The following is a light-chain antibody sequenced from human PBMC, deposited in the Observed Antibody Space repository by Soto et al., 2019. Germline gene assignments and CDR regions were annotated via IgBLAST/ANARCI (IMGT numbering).Light chain of an antibody. Sequence: QSVLTQPASVSGSPGQSITISCAGTSSDLGAYKYVSWYQQHPDKAPKLILYEVSRRPSGVSNRFSGSKSGNTASLTISGLLAEDEADYSCSSYTSTSTLVFGTGTKVTVL. CDR2: EVS. J-gene: IGLJ1*01. CDR3: SSYTSTSTLV. V-gene: IGLV2-14*03. CDR1: SSDLGAYKY.